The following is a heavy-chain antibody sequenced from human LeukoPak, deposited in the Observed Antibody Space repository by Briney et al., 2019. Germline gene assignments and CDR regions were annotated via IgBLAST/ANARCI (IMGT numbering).Heavy chain of an antibody. CDR2: IYYSGST. CDR3: ARDSDATGTFDY. CDR1: GGSISSYY. D-gene: IGHD1-14*01. Sequence: SETLSLTCTVSGGSISSYYRSWIRQPPGKGLEWIGYIYYSGSTNYNPSLKSRVTISVDTSKNQFSLKLSSVTAADTAVYYCARDSDATGTFDYWGQGTLVTVSS. V-gene: IGHV4-59*01. J-gene: IGHJ4*02.